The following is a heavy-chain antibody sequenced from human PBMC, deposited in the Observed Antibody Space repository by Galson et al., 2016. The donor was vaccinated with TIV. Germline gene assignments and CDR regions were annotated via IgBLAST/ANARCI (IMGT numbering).Heavy chain of an antibody. CDR2: ISSNSVYR. J-gene: IGHJ4*02. D-gene: IGHD6-19*01. Sequence: SLRLSCAASGFTFHDHGMSWVRQVPGKGLEWVSGISSNSVYRGYVDSVKGRFTVSRDNAKNSLNLQMNSLRGEDTALYYCAKDHPSSGWPAFESWGQGILVTVSS. CDR3: AKDHPSSGWPAFES. CDR1: GFTFHDHG. V-gene: IGHV3-9*01.